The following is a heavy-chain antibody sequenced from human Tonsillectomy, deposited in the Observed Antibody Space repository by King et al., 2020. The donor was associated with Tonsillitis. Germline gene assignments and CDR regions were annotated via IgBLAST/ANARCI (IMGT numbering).Heavy chain of an antibody. V-gene: IGHV3-11*01. CDR1: GFVFGDYY. CDR3: ARRRYYYDSDFDY. J-gene: IGHJ4*02. CDR2: ISGSGTSV. Sequence: VQLVESGGGLVKPGGSLRLSCAASGFVFGDYYMSWIRQAPGEGLEWISYISGSGTSVYYADSVRGRFTISRDNAKKSLYLQMNSLRAEDTAVYYCARRRYYYDSDFDYWGQGTLVTVSS. D-gene: IGHD3-22*01.